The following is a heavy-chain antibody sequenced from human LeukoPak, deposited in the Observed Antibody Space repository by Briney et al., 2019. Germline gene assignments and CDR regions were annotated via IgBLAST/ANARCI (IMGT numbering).Heavy chain of an antibody. CDR3: ARGLLYSDY. D-gene: IGHD2-15*01. J-gene: IGHJ4*02. CDR1: GFTFSSYA. Sequence: GGSLRLSCAASGFTFSSYAMHWVRQAPGKGLEWVAVISYDGSNKYYADSVKGRFTISRDNSKNTLYLQMNSLRAEDTAVYYCARGLLYSDYWGQGTLVTVSS. CDR2: ISYDGSNK. V-gene: IGHV3-30-3*01.